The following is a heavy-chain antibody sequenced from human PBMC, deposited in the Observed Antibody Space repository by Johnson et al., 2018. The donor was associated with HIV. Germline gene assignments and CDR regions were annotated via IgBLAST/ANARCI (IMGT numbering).Heavy chain of an antibody. CDR3: GRVGKYCGGDCYSGVDGFDL. D-gene: IGHD2-21*02. CDR1: GFTFDYYD. CDR2: INWNGGAT. J-gene: IGHJ3*01. Sequence: VQLVESGGGLVKPGGSLRLSCAASGFTFDYYDMTWVRQAPGKGLEWVSGINWNGGATFYADSVKGRFTISRDNAKKSLYLQMNSLRAEDTACYYCGRVGKYCGGDCYSGVDGFDLWGQGTKVTVSA. V-gene: IGHV3-20*04.